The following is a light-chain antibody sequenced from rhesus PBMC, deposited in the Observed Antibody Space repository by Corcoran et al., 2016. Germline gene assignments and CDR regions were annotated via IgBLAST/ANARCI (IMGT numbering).Light chain of an antibody. V-gene: IGKV1-22*01. Sequence: DIQMTQSPSSLSASVGDTVTITCRASQGISSWLAWYQQKPGKAPKLLFYKASSLQSGVPSRFSGSGSGTDFTLNISSLQSEDFATYFCQQYSSRPPTFGQGTKVEIK. CDR2: KAS. CDR1: QGISSW. J-gene: IGKJ1*01. CDR3: QQYSSRPPT.